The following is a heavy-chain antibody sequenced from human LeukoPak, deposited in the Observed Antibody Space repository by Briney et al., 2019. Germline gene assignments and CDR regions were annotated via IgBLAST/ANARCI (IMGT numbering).Heavy chain of an antibody. CDR3: AKSQPAAISWFDP. J-gene: IGHJ5*02. CDR2: ISFSGGST. V-gene: IGHV3-23*01. CDR1: GFTFSIYA. Sequence: GGSLRLSCAASGFTFSIYAMNWVRQAPGKGLEWVSAISFSGGSTYYADSVKGRFTISRDNSKNTLYLQMNSLRVEDTAVYYCAKSQPAAISWFDPWGQGTLVTASS. D-gene: IGHD2-2*02.